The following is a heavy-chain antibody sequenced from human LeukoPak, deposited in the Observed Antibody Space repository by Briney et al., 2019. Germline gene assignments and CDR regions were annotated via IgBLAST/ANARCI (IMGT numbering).Heavy chain of an antibody. CDR2: IVVGSGNT. J-gene: IGHJ4*02. D-gene: IGHD6-6*01. CDR3: AREGRSIAARDFDY. CDR1: GFTFTSSA. Sequence: ASVKVSCKASGFTFTSSAMQWVRQARGQRLEWIGWIVVGSGNTNYAQKFQERVTITRDMSTSTAYMELSSLRSEDTAVYYCAREGRSIAARDFDYWGQGTLVTVSS. V-gene: IGHV1-58*02.